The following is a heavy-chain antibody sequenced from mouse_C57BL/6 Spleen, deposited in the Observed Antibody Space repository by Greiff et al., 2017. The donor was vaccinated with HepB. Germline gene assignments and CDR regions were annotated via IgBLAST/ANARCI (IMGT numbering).Heavy chain of an antibody. CDR2: ISDGGSYT. CDR1: GFTFSSYA. Sequence: EVMLVESGGGLVKPGGSLKLSCAASGFTFSSYAMSWVRQTPEKRLEWVATISDGGSYTYYPDNVKGRFTISRDNAKNNLYLQMSHLKSEDTAMYYCARDHGGWFLDYWGQGTTLTVSS. V-gene: IGHV5-4*01. D-gene: IGHD2-3*01. CDR3: ARDHGGWFLDY. J-gene: IGHJ2*01.